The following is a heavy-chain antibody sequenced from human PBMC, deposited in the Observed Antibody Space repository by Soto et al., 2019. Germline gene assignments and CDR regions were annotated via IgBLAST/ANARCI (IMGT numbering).Heavy chain of an antibody. Sequence: GGSLRLSCAASGFTFSNFEMNWVRQAPGKGLEWLSYISSSGGTMYYADSVKGRFTISRDNAQNSLYLQMNSLRAEDTAVYYCARDGNWFDPWGQGTLVTVSS. CDR2: ISSSGGTM. CDR3: ARDGNWFDP. V-gene: IGHV3-48*03. CDR1: GFTFSNFE. J-gene: IGHJ5*02.